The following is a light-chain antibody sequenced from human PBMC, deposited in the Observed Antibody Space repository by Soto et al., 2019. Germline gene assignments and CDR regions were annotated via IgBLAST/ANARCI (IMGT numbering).Light chain of an antibody. CDR3: QQYNSYPYT. Sequence: DIQMTQSPSTVSASVGDAVTITCRASQSIRTWLAWYQQKPGKAPNLPIYDASTLESGGPSGFSGSGSGTEFTLTISSLQPDDSATYYCQQYNSYPYTFGQGTKLEIK. CDR1: QSIRTW. CDR2: DAS. J-gene: IGKJ2*01. V-gene: IGKV1-5*01.